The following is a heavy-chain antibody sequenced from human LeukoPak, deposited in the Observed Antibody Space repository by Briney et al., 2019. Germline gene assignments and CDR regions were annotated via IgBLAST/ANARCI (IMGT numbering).Heavy chain of an antibody. V-gene: IGHV3-23*01. Sequence: GGSLRLSCAASGFTFNNYVMSWVRQAPGKGLEWVSAMGGGGTTYYADYVKGRFTISRDTSKNTLYLQMNSLRAEDTAIYYCAKAGGPRAVAGWIDYWGQGTLVTVSS. J-gene: IGHJ4*02. D-gene: IGHD6-19*01. CDR3: AKAGGPRAVAGWIDY. CDR2: MGGGGTT. CDR1: GFTFNNYV.